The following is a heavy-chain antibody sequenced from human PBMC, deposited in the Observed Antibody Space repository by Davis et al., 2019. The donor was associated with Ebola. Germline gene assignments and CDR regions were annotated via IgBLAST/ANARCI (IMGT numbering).Heavy chain of an antibody. CDR2: TGTAGDT. V-gene: IGHV3-13*01. D-gene: IGHD1-7*01. CDR3: ARGGLRGTTYSYGMDV. J-gene: IGHJ6*03. Sequence: GESLKISCEASGFTFSTYDMHWVRQSTGKGLEWVSGTGTAGDTYYSGSVRGRFTISRENAKNSLYLQMNSLRAGDSAVYYCARGGLRGTTYSYGMDVWGKGTTVTVSS. CDR1: GFTFSTYD.